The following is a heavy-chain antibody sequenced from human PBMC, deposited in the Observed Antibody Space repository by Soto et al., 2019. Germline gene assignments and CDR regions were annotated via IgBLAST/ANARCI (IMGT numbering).Heavy chain of an antibody. V-gene: IGHV1-8*01. J-gene: IGHJ4*02. CDR2: MNPNSGNT. CDR3: STLSPYSNYDRDFDY. Sequence: ASVKVSCKASGYTFTSYDINWVRQATGQGLEWMGWMNPNSGNTGYAQKFQGRVTMTRNTSISTAYMELSSLRSEDTAVYYCSTLSPYSNYDRDFDYWGQGTLVTVSS. CDR1: GYTFTSYD. D-gene: IGHD4-4*01.